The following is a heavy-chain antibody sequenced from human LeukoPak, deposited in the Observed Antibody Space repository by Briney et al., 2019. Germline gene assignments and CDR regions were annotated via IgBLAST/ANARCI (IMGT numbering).Heavy chain of an antibody. CDR2: IYYSVST. D-gene: IGHD3-10*01. CDR3: ARGGRGRNWFDP. J-gene: IGHJ5*02. CDR1: GDSVASGGYY. Sequence: PSETLSLTCTVSGDSVASGGYYWNWIRQPPGKGLEWIGYIYYSVSTNYNLSLKSRDTISVDTSESQFSLKLTSVTAADTAVYYCARGGRGRNWFDPWGQGTLVTVSS. V-gene: IGHV4-61*08.